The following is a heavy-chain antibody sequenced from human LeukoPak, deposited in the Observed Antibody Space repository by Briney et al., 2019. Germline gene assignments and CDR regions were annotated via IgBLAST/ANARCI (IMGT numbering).Heavy chain of an antibody. V-gene: IGHV3-64*01. CDR1: GFTFSSYA. Sequence: GGSLRLSCAASGFTFSSYAMHWVRQAPGKGLEYVSAISSNGGSTYYANSVKGRFTISRDNSKNTLYLQMGSLRAEDMAVYYCARAPGYYYGRYFDYWGQGTLVTVSS. CDR3: ARAPGYYYGRYFDY. J-gene: IGHJ4*02. D-gene: IGHD3-22*01. CDR2: ISSNGGST.